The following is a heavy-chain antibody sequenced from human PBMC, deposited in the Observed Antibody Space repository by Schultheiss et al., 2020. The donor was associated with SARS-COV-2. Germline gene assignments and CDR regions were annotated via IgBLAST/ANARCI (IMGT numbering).Heavy chain of an antibody. CDR3: ARDIGGSYYPSYYYYGMDV. CDR2: INHSGST. Sequence: SETLSLTCTVSGGSISSYYWSWIRQPPGKGLEWIGEINHSGSTNYNPSLKSRVTISVDTSKNQFSLKLSSVTAADTAVYYCARDIGGSYYPSYYYYGMDVWGQGTTVTVSS. CDR1: GGSISSYY. V-gene: IGHV4-34*01. J-gene: IGHJ6*02. D-gene: IGHD1-26*01.